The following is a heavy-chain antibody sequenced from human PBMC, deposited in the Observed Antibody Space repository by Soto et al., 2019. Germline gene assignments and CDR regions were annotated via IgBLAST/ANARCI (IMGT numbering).Heavy chain of an antibody. J-gene: IGHJ6*02. CDR3: TRPSLGTPCGMDV. V-gene: IGHV4-59*01. CDR1: GGSIRSYY. CDR2: LYNSGTT. Sequence: LSLTCTISGGSIRSYYWSWIRQPPGKGLEWIGYLYNSGTTKYNPSLKGRVTISLDTSKRQFSLKLSSVTAADTPVYFCTRPSLGTPCGMDVWGQGTTVTVSS. D-gene: IGHD2-2*01.